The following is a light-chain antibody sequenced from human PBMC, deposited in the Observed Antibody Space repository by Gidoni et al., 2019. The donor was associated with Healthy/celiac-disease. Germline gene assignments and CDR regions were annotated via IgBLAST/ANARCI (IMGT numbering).Light chain of an antibody. CDR2: AAS. J-gene: IGKJ1*01. CDR1: QSISIY. V-gene: IGKV1-39*01. CDR3: QQSYSTPWT. Sequence: DTQITQYPSSRSASVGDRVTITSRASQSISIYLNWYQQKPGKAPKLLIYAASSLQSGVPSRFSGSGSGTDFTLTISSLQPEDFATYYCQQSYSTPWTFGQGTKVEIK.